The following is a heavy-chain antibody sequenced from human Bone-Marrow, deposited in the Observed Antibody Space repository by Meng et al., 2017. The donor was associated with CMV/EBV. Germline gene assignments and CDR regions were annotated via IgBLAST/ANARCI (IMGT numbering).Heavy chain of an antibody. D-gene: IGHD2-2*01. CDR3: ARLRWRYCSSTSCYGYYYYYGMDV. CDR1: GGSISSSNW. J-gene: IGHJ6*02. V-gene: IGHV4-4*02. Sequence: SETLSLTCAVSGGSISSSNWWSWVRQPPGKGLEWIGYIYYSGSTNYNPSLKSRVTISVDTSKNQFSLKLSSVTAADTAVYYCARLRWRYCSSTSCYGYYYYYGMDVWGQGTTVTVSS. CDR2: IYYSGST.